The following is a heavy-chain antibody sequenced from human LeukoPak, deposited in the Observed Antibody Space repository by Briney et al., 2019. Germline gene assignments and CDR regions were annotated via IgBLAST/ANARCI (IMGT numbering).Heavy chain of an antibody. Sequence: ASVKVSCKASGYTFTGYYMHWVRQAPGQGLEWVGWINPNSGGTNYAQKFQGRVTMTRDTSISTAYMELSRLRSDDTAVYYCARVWVRGVIRFDYWGQGTLVTVSS. CDR3: ARVWVRGVIRFDY. CDR2: INPNSGGT. J-gene: IGHJ4*02. CDR1: GYTFTGYY. V-gene: IGHV1-2*02. D-gene: IGHD3-10*01.